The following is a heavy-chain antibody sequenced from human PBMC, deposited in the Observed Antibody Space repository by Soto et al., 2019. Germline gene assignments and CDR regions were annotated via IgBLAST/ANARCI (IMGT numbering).Heavy chain of an antibody. CDR3: ARDHYVSGSFDY. V-gene: IGHV4-59*01. Sequence: KTSETLSLTCTVSGDSIINYSWSWIRQPPGKGLEWIGFVSGRGNSYYTPSLKSRVTMSIDTSKSQFSLTLRSVTAADTAVYYRARDHYVSGSFDYWGQGSLVTVSS. CDR2: VSGRGNS. J-gene: IGHJ4*02. CDR1: GDSIINYS. D-gene: IGHD3-10*01.